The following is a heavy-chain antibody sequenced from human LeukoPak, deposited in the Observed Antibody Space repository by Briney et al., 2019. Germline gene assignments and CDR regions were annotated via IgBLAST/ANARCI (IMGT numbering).Heavy chain of an antibody. V-gene: IGHV3-7*01. D-gene: IGHD3-22*01. CDR3: ARDRRLHYYDSSGPLGYDYHSMDV. Sequence: GGSLRLSCVVSGLIFGGCWMSWVRQAPGKGLEWVANIKQDGSERYYVDSVKGRFTISRDNAKNSVYLQMNSLRADDTGVYYCARDRRLHYYDSSGPLGYDYHSMDVWGQGTTVIVSS. J-gene: IGHJ6*02. CDR1: GLIFGGCW. CDR2: IKQDGSER.